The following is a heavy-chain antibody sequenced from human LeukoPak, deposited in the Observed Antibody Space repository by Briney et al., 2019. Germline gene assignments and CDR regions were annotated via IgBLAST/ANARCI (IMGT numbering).Heavy chain of an antibody. CDR1: GYTFTGYY. J-gene: IGHJ4*02. CDR2: IDPNSGNT. D-gene: IGHD6-19*01. Sequence: ASVKVSCKASGYTFTGYYMHWVRQAPGQGLEWMGWIDPNSGNTDYAQKFQGRVTMTRDTSISTAYMELSSLRSEDTALYYCARAYSSGWHDYWGQGTLVTVSS. CDR3: ARAYSSGWHDY. V-gene: IGHV1-2*02.